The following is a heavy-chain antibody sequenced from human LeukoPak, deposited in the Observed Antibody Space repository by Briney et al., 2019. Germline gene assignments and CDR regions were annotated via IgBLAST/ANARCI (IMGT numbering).Heavy chain of an antibody. J-gene: IGHJ4*02. CDR3: AKDLFGGSTSPFDY. CDR1: GFTFSSYS. Sequence: PGGSLRLSCAASGFTFSSYSMNWVRQAPGKGLEWVSSISSSSSYIYYADSVKGRFTISRDNAKNSLYLQMNSLRAEDTAVYYCAKDLFGGSTSPFDYWGQGTLVTVSS. CDR2: ISSSSSYI. D-gene: IGHD2-2*01. V-gene: IGHV3-21*04.